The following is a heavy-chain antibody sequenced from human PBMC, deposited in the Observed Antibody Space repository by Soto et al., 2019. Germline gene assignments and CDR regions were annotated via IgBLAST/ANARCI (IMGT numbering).Heavy chain of an antibody. CDR2: IWYDGSNK. D-gene: IGHD4-4*01. CDR3: ATDTGRLQLQKCFFGPCKNAFDI. CDR1: GFTFSSYG. J-gene: IGHJ3*02. Sequence: GGSLRLSCAASGFTFSSYGMHWVRQAPGKGLEWVAVIWYDGSNKYYADSVKGRFTISRDNSKNTLYLQMNSLRAEDTAVYYCATDTGRLQLQKCFFGPCKNAFDIWGQGTMVTVSS. V-gene: IGHV3-33*01.